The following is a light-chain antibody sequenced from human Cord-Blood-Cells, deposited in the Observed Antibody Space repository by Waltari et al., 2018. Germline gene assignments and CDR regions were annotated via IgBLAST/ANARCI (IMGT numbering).Light chain of an antibody. V-gene: IGKV3-20*01. CDR3: QQYGSSPRT. J-gene: IGKJ1*01. Sequence: ELVLTQSPGTLSLSPGERAPFSCRASQSVSSTYLAWYQQKPGQAPRLLIYGASRRATGIPDRFSGSGSGTDFTLTISRLEPEDFAVYYCQQYGSSPRTFGQGTKVEIK. CDR1: QSVSSTY. CDR2: GAS.